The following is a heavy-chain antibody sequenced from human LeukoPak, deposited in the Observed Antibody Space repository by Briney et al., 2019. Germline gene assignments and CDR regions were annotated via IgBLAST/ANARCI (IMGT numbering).Heavy chain of an antibody. CDR1: GFTFSSYG. J-gene: IGHJ3*02. D-gene: IGHD3-10*01. Sequence: PGGTLRLSCAASGFTFSSYGMSWVRQAPGKGLEWVSAISGSGGSTYYADSVKGRFTISRDNSKNTLYLQMNSLRAEDTAVYYCARPYYGSGSYLDAFDIWGQGTMVTVSS. CDR3: ARPYYGSGSYLDAFDI. CDR2: ISGSGGST. V-gene: IGHV3-23*01.